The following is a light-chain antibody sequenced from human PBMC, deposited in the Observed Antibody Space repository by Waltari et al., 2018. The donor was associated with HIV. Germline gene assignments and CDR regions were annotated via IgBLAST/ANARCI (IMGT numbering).Light chain of an antibody. J-gene: IGLJ2*01. CDR3: SSYACSAVV. Sequence: QSALTQPPSASGSRGQSVTISCTGTSSDVGAYNYVSWYQQYPGMAPKIIIYEVNNRPSGGPDRFSGSKTGNTASLTVSGLQAEDEADFYCSSYACSAVVFGGGTKLTVL. V-gene: IGLV2-8*01. CDR2: EVN. CDR1: SSDVGAYNY.